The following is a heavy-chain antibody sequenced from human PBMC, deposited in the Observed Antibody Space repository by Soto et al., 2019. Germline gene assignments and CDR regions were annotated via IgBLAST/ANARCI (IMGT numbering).Heavy chain of an antibody. Sequence: GASVKVSCKASGYTFTGYYMHRVRQAPGQGLEWMGWINPNSGGTNYAQKFQGRVTMTRDTSISTAYMELSRLRSDDTAVYYCARTGYRNNWNYADDAFDIWGQGTMVTVSS. CDR1: GYTFTGYY. V-gene: IGHV1-2*02. CDR3: ARTGYRNNWNYADDAFDI. D-gene: IGHD1-7*01. J-gene: IGHJ3*02. CDR2: INPNSGGT.